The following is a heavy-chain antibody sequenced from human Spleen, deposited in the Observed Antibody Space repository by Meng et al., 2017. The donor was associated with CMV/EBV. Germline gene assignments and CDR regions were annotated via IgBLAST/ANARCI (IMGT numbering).Heavy chain of an antibody. D-gene: IGHD6-19*01. CDR2: VNWNGGKT. J-gene: IGHJ5*01. Sequence: GESLKISCAASGFTFDDHDMNWVRQAPGKGLEWVSGVNWNGGKTGCADSVKGRLTISRDNAKNSLSLQMNSLRAEDMAFYYCARAGAYSSGWFDSWGQGTLVTVSS. V-gene: IGHV3-20*04. CDR3: ARAGAYSSGWFDS. CDR1: GFTFDDHD.